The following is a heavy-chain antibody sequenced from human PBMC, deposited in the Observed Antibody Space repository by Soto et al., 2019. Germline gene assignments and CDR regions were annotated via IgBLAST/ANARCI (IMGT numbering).Heavy chain of an antibody. Sequence: TPVKPTRRLTLECTFRGLSFHTKRMCVSWIRQPPGKALELLALIYWNDDKRYSPSLKSRLTITKDTSKNQVVLTMTNMDPVDTATYYRAHSRWIYSAFDMWGQGTMVTVSS. CDR2: IYWNDDK. V-gene: IGHV2-5*01. J-gene: IGHJ3*02. CDR1: GLSFHTKRMC. D-gene: IGHD1-7*01. CDR3: AHSRWIYSAFDM.